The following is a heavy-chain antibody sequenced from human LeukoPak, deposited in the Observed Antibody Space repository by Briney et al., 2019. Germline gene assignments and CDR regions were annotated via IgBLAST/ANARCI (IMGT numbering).Heavy chain of an antibody. CDR3: ARTRYYYNSRSYGAPYYFDY. V-gene: IGHV4-34*01. Sequence: SEALSLTCAVYGRSFSGYYWSWIRQPPGKGLEWIGEINHSGSTNYNPSLKSRVTISVDTSKNQFSLKLSSVTAADTAVYYCARTRYYYNSRSYGAPYYFDYWGQGTLVTVSS. CDR1: GRSFSGYY. J-gene: IGHJ4*02. D-gene: IGHD3-10*01. CDR2: INHSGST.